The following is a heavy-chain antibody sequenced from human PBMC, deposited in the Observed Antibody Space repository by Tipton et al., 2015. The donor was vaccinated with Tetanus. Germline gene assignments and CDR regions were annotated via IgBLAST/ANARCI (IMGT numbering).Heavy chain of an antibody. CDR1: GYSFTSYW. CDR3: ARLGAAGITGTTSILTPDAFDI. D-gene: IGHD1-7*01. V-gene: IGHV5-51*01. J-gene: IGHJ3*02. Sequence: MQLVQSGAEVKKPGESLKISCKGSGYSFTSYWIGWVRQMPGKGLEWMGIIYPGDSDTRYSPSFQGQVTISADKSISTAYLQWSSLKASDTAMYYCARLGAAGITGTTSILTPDAFDIWGQGTMVTVSS. CDR2: IYPGDSDT.